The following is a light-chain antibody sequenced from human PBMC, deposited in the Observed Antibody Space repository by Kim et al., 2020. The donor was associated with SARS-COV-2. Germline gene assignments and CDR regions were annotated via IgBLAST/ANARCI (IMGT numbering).Light chain of an antibody. CDR2: DVD. Sequence: QSALTQPASVSGSPGQSITISCTGTRSDIAAYNFVSWYQQHPGEAPKVIIYDVDNRPSGVLSRFSGSKSGTTASLTISEVQAEDEADYYCSSFRSGNTLLFGGGTQLTVL. V-gene: IGLV2-14*01. CDR3: SSFRSGNTLL. J-gene: IGLJ3*02. CDR1: RSDIAAYNF.